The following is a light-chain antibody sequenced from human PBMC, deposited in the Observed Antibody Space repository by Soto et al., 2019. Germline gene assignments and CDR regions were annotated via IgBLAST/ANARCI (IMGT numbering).Light chain of an antibody. CDR2: FVS. CDR1: QGISGR. CDR3: HQANSFPWT. V-gene: IGKV1-12*01. Sequence: DIQMTQSPSSVSASVGDRLTITCRASQGISGRLAWYQQKPGKAPKLLIYFVSNLQGGVPSRFSGSGSGTDFTLTISCLQPEDFATYYCHQANSFPWTFGQGNKEEIK. J-gene: IGKJ1*01.